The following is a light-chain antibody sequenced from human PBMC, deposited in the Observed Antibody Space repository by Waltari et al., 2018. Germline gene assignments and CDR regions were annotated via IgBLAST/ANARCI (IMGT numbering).Light chain of an antibody. CDR3: QVWDSSSDREV. J-gene: IGLJ3*02. CDR1: QIGSTR. Sequence: SSVLTHPPSVSVAPGKTPRITCGGNQIGSTRVHEYQQEPGQAPVLVVYDDRDRPSGIPERFSDSNSGNTATLTISRVEAGDEADYYCQVWDSSSDREVFGGGTKLTVL. V-gene: IGLV3-21*03. CDR2: DDR.